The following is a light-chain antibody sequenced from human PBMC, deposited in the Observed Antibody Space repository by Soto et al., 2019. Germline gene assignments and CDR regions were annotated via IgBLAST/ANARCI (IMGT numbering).Light chain of an antibody. V-gene: IGKV1-39*01. CDR3: QRSYSTPT. Sequence: DVQMTQSPSSLSASVGDRVTITCRASQSISKYLHWYQQKPGKAPKVLIYGATTLQSGVPSRFSGSGSGTEFTLSISSLQPEDFATYYCQRSYSTPTFGEGTKLEIK. CDR1: QSISKY. CDR2: GAT. J-gene: IGKJ2*01.